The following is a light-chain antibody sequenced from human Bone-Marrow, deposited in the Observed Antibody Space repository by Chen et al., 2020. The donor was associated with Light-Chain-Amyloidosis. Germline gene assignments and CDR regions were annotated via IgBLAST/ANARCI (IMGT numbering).Light chain of an antibody. J-gene: IGLJ3*02. CDR3: QVWYRSCDRPV. CDR2: DDS. V-gene: IGLV3-21*02. Sequence: SYVLTQPSSVSVAPGQTATIACGGNNIGSTSVHWYQQTPGQAPLLVVCDDSDRPSGIPERCSGSDSGNTATLTISRVEAVDEADYYCQVWYRSCDRPVFVGGTKLTVL. CDR1: NIGSTS.